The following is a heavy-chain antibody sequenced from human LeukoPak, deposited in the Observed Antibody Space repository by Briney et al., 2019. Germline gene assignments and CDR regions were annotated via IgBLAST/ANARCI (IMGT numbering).Heavy chain of an antibody. D-gene: IGHD6-13*01. J-gene: IGHJ4*02. V-gene: IGHV4-34*01. CDR1: GFTFSSYW. CDR3: ARDLRGSSSRGYDY. Sequence: GSLRLSCAASGFTFSSYWMSWVRQPPGKGLEWIGEINHSGSTNYNPSLKSRVTISVDTSKNQFSLKLSSVTAADTAVYYCARDLRGSSSRGYDYWGQGTLVTVSS. CDR2: INHSGST.